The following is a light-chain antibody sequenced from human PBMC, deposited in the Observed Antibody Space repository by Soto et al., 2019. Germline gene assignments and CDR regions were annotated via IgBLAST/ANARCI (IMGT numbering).Light chain of an antibody. V-gene: IGLV2-14*01. Sequence: QSVLTQPPSASGTPGQRVFISCSGSSSNIGGTNYAYWYQQLPGAAPKLMIYEVSNRPSGVSNRFSGSKSGNTASLTISGLQAEDEADYYCGTYTGSSTLLFGGGTKLTVL. J-gene: IGLJ2*01. CDR1: SSNIGGTNY. CDR2: EVS. CDR3: GTYTGSSTLL.